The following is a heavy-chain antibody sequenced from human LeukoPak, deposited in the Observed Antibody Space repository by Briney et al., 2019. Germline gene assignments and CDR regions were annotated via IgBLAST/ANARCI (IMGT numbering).Heavy chain of an antibody. CDR1: GGTFSSYA. D-gene: IGHD4-17*01. J-gene: IGHJ6*02. Sequence: ASVKVSCTASGGTFSSYAINWVRQAPGQGLEWMGRIIPILGIANYAQKFQGRVTITADKSTSTAYMELSSLRSEDTAVYYCAMGLRWDGMDVWGQGTTVTVSS. V-gene: IGHV1-69*04. CDR3: AMGLRWDGMDV. CDR2: IIPILGIA.